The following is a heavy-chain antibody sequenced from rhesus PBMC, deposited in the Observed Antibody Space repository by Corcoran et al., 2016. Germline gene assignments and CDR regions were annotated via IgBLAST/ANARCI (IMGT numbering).Heavy chain of an antibody. V-gene: IGHV4-173*01. D-gene: IGHD1-20*01. Sequence: LPLQESGPGLVKPSETLSLTCAVSGVSISSNYWSCIRQPPEKGLEWIGRISGSVEGTDDTPSLKKRVTITTDTTKKQFSLKLSCVSAADTAVYYCARDRDSWNNYVDYWGQGVLVTVS. CDR3: ARDRDSWNNYVDY. J-gene: IGHJ4*01. CDR2: ISGSVEGT. CDR1: GVSISSNY.